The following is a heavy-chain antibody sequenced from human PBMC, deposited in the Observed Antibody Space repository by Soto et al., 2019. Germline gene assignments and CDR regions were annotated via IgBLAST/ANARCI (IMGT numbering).Heavy chain of an antibody. CDR3: AKVVSIVVISY. CDR1: GFTFSSYA. V-gene: IGHV3-23*01. J-gene: IGHJ4*02. D-gene: IGHD3-22*01. CDR2: ISGSGGST. Sequence: GSLRLSCAASGFTFSSYAMSWVRQAPGKGLEWVSAISGSGGSTYYADSVKGRFTISRDNSKNTLYLQMNSLRAEDTAVCYCAKVVSIVVISYWGQGTLVTVSS.